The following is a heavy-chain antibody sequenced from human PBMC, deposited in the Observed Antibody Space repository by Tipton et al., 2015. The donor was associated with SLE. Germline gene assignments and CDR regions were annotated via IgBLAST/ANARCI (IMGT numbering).Heavy chain of an antibody. J-gene: IGHJ4*02. CDR2: ISYSGST. CDR3: ARRSYGALDY. D-gene: IGHD4-17*01. CDR1: GDSISSGGYY. V-gene: IGHV4-61*08. Sequence: TLSLTCTVSGDSISSGGYYWSWIRQPPGKGLEWIGYISYSGSTNYNPSLKSRVTISVDTSKNQFSLKLSSVTAADTAVYYCARRSYGALDYWGQGTLVTVSS.